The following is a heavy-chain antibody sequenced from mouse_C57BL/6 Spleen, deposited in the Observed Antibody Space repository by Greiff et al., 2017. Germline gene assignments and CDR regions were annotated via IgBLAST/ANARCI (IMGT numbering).Heavy chain of an antibody. CDR1: GYSFTDYN. Sequence: EVQLQQSGPELVKPGASVKISCKASGYSFTDYNMNWVKQSNGKSLEWIGVINPNYGTTSYNQKFKGKATFTVDQSSSTAYMQLNSLTSEDSAVYYCAREGGTYYYGRGYAMDYWGQGTSVTVSS. V-gene: IGHV1-39*01. CDR3: AREGGTYYYGRGYAMDY. CDR2: INPNYGTT. D-gene: IGHD1-1*01. J-gene: IGHJ4*01.